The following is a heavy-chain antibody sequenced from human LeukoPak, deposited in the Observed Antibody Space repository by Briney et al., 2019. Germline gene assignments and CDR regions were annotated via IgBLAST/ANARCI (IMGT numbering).Heavy chain of an antibody. J-gene: IGHJ5*02. V-gene: IGHV4-34*01. CDR2: INHSGST. D-gene: IGHD3-10*01. Sequence: SETLSLTCAVYGGSFSGYYWSWIRQPPGKGLEWIGEINHSGSTNYNPSLKSRVTISVDTSKNQFSLKLSSVTAADTAVYHCARGRWRLWFGEGRNWFDPWGQGTLVTVSS. CDR3: ARGRWRLWFGEGRNWFDP. CDR1: GGSFSGYY.